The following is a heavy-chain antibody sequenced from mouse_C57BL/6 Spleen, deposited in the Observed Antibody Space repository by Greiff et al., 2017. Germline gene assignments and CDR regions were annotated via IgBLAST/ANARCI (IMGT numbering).Heavy chain of an antibody. CDR2: ISSGGSYT. V-gene: IGHV5-6*02. D-gene: IGHD2-4*01. CDR3: ARLYDYDGGAWFAY. J-gene: IGHJ3*01. Sequence: EVMLVESGGDLVKPGGSLKLSCAASGFTFSSYGMSWVRQTPDKRLEWVATISSGGSYTYYPDRVKGRFTISRDNAKNTLYLQMSSLKSEDTAMYYWARLYDYDGGAWFAYWGQGTLVTVSA. CDR1: GFTFSSYG.